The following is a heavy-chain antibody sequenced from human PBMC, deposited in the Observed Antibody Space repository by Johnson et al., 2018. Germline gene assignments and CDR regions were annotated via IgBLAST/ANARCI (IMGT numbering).Heavy chain of an antibody. V-gene: IGHV1-58*01. Sequence: QLVQSGPEVKKPGTSVEVSCKASGLTFTSSAVQGVRQARGQRLEWIGWIVVGSGKTNYAQKFQERVPNTRDMSTSTDYMWPSNLRAEDTAVYYWAAEHYYDSSGVLAGEYFRHWGQGTLVTVSS. CDR1: GLTFTSSA. CDR3: AAEHYYDSSGVLAGEYFRH. D-gene: IGHD3-22*01. CDR2: IVVGSGKT. J-gene: IGHJ1*01.